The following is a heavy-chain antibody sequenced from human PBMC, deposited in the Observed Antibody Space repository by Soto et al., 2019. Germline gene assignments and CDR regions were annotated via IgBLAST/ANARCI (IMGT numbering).Heavy chain of an antibody. CDR3: ARGSWGSYVD. Sequence: QVQLQQWGAGLLKPSETLSLTCAVYGGSFSGYYWSWIRQPPGKGLEWIGEINHSGSTNYNPSLKSRVTISVDTSKNLFSLKLSSVTAADTAVYYCARGSWGSYVDWGQGTLVTVSS. J-gene: IGHJ4*02. D-gene: IGHD1-26*01. CDR1: GGSFSGYY. CDR2: INHSGST. V-gene: IGHV4-34*01.